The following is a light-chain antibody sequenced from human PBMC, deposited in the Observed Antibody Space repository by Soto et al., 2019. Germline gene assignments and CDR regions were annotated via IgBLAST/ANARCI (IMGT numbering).Light chain of an antibody. J-gene: IGKJ1*01. CDR1: QSVSSN. Sequence: EIVMTQSPATLSVSPGERATLSCRASQSVSSNLAWYQQKPGQAPRLLIYGASTRATGIPARFSGSGSGTEFTLTIRSLQSEDFAVYYCQQYNNWPSWTVGQGTKVEIK. CDR2: GAS. CDR3: QQYNNWPSWT. V-gene: IGKV3-15*01.